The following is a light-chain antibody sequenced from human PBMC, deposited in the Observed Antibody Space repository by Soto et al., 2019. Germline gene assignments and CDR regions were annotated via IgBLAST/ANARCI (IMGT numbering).Light chain of an antibody. CDR2: AAS. V-gene: IGKV1-39*01. J-gene: IGKJ5*01. Sequence: DIEMTQSPSSLSASVGDRVTITCRASQTISRYLNWYQQKIGEAPKLLIYAASSLQSGVPSRLSGSGSGTDFTLTISSLQPEDFATYYCQQSYSIPFTFGQGTRLEIK. CDR3: QQSYSIPFT. CDR1: QTISRY.